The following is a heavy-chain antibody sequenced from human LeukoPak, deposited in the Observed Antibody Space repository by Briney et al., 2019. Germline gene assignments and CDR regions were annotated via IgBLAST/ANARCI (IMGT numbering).Heavy chain of an antibody. J-gene: IGHJ4*02. V-gene: IGHV4-34*01. CDR1: GGSFSGYY. CDR2: ISHSGSN. CDR3: ARGVSDQN. Sequence: SETLSLTCAVYGGSFSGYYWSWVRQSPGKGLEWVGEISHSGSNYYNPSLKRGGNISLDTSKNHFSLKLTSVTAADTAVYYCARGVSDQNWGQGTLVTVSS.